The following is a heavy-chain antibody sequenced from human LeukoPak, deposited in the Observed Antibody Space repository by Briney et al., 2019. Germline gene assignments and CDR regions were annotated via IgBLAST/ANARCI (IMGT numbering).Heavy chain of an antibody. V-gene: IGHV4-31*03. CDR3: ARADDILTGYYAFDY. CDR1: GGSISSGGYY. Sequence: PSQTLSLTCTVSGGSISSGGYYWSWIRQHPGKGLEWIGYIYYSGSTYYTPSLKSRVTISVDTSKHQFSLKLGSVTAADTAVYYCARADDILTGYYAFDYWGQGTLVTVSS. J-gene: IGHJ4*02. D-gene: IGHD3-9*01. CDR2: IYYSGST.